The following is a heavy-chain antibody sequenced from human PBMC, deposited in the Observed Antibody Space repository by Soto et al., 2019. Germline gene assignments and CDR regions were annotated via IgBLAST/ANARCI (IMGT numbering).Heavy chain of an antibody. CDR2: IYHSGST. D-gene: IGHD6-13*01. Sequence: QVQLQESGPGLVKPSGTLSLTCAVSSGSISSSNWWSWVRQPPGKGLEWIGEIYHSGSTNYNPSLKGRVTISGDKSKNQFSRKLSSVTGADTAVYFCARGAGFPAAGQAYYYMDVWGKGTTVTVSS. J-gene: IGHJ6*03. CDR3: ARGAGFPAAGQAYYYMDV. CDR1: SGSISSSNW. V-gene: IGHV4-4*02.